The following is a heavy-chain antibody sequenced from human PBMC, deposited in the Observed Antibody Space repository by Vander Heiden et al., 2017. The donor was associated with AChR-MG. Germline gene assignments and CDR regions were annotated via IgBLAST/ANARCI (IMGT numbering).Heavy chain of an antibody. CDR1: GYTVPGYY. V-gene: IGHV1-2*02. CDR3: ARDHLSSSWYSSDY. D-gene: IGHD6-13*01. Sequence: QGQRLQSGAEGKKWCASGEVCGKAAGYTVPGYYMHWVRHAPGQGLEWMAWINPNSGGTNYAQKFLGRVTMNRDTSISTAYMELSRLSSDDTAVYYCARDHLSSSWYSSDYWGQGTLVTVSS. CDR2: INPNSGGT. J-gene: IGHJ4*02.